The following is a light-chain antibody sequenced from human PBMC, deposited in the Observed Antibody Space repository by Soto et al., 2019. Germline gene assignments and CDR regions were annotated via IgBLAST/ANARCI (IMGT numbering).Light chain of an antibody. J-gene: IGKJ5*01. Sequence: MQLTQSPSSLSASVGDRVTITCRASQGISTYLAWYQQKPGRAPKLLIYTASTLQSGVPSRFSGRGSGTDFTLTISSLQPEDFATYYCQQLNSDPPITFGQGTRLEI. CDR3: QQLNSDPPIT. CDR2: TAS. CDR1: QGISTY. V-gene: IGKV1-9*01.